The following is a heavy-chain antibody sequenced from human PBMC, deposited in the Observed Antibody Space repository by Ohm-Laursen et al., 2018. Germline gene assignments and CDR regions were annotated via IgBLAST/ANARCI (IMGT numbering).Heavy chain of an antibody. CDR1: GFTFTSST. J-gene: IGHJ5*02. CDR2: IVVGSGNT. Sequence: ASVKVSCKASGFTFTSSTMQWVRQARGQRLEWIGWIVVGSGNTNYAQKFQGRVTITADKSTSTAYMELSSLRSEDTAVYYCARERRDYSTYWFDPRGQGTLVTVSS. CDR3: ARERRDYSTYWFDP. V-gene: IGHV1-58*02. D-gene: IGHD4-11*01.